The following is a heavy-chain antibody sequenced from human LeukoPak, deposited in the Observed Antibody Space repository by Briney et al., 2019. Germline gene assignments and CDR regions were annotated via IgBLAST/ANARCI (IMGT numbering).Heavy chain of an antibody. CDR3: ARETYYYDSSGYYYDAFDI. CDR1: GGTFSSYA. Sequence: SVNVSCKASGGTFSSYAISWVRQAPGQGLEWMGRIIPILGIANYAQKFQGRVTITADKSTSTAYMELSSLRSEDTAVYYCARETYYYDSSGYYYDAFDIWGQGTMVTVSS. CDR2: IIPILGIA. D-gene: IGHD3-22*01. J-gene: IGHJ3*02. V-gene: IGHV1-69*04.